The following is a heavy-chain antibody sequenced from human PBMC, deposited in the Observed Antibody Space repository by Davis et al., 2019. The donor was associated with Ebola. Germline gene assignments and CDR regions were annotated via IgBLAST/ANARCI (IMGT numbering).Heavy chain of an antibody. Sequence: GESLKISCAASGFTFSSYAMHWVRQAPGKGLEWVAVISYDGSNKYYADSVKGRFTISRDNSKNTLYLQMNSLRAEDTAVYYCARYYDNAAFDIWGQGTMVTVSS. CDR1: GFTFSSYA. CDR2: ISYDGSNK. D-gene: IGHD3-22*01. J-gene: IGHJ3*02. V-gene: IGHV3-30-3*01. CDR3: ARYYDNAAFDI.